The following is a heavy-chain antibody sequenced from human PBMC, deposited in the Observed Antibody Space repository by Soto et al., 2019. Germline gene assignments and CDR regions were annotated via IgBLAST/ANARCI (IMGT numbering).Heavy chain of an antibody. Sequence: XSVKVSCKTSGYPFSNYGITWVRQAPGQPLEWLGWISLYSDGTNYAQKFQCRVSMTTDTSTTTAYMELRSLRSDDTAVYYCARVVPGAEAWFGPWGQGTLVTVSS. CDR3: ARVVPGAEAWFGP. V-gene: IGHV1-18*01. CDR1: GYPFSNYG. J-gene: IGHJ5*02. D-gene: IGHD2-2*01. CDR2: ISLYSDGT.